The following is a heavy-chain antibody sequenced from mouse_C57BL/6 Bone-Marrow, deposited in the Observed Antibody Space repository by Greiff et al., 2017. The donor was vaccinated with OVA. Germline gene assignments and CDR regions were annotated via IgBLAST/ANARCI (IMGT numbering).Heavy chain of an antibody. CDR1: GYAFSSYW. V-gene: IGHV1-80*01. CDR3: ARRGYYGSSFDY. D-gene: IGHD1-1*01. J-gene: IGHJ2*01. Sequence: VQLVESGAELVKPGASVKISCKASGYAFSSYWMNWVKQRPGKGLEWIGQIYPGDGDTNYNGKFKGKATLTADKSSSTAYMQLSSLTSEDSAVYFCARRGYYGSSFDYWGQGTTLTVSS. CDR2: IYPGDGDT.